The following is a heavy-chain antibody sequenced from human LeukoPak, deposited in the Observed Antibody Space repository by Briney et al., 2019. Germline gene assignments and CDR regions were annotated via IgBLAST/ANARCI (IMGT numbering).Heavy chain of an antibody. J-gene: IGHJ4*02. Sequence: PGGSLRLSCAASGFTFSRYWMSWVRQAPGKGLEWVANIKQDGSEKYYVDSVRGRFTISRDSAKNSLYLQMNSLRTEDTAVYYCARGNGIAVRPTSFDYWGQGILVTVSS. V-gene: IGHV3-7*01. CDR3: ARGNGIAVRPTSFDY. D-gene: IGHD6-6*01. CDR1: GFTFSRYW. CDR2: IKQDGSEK.